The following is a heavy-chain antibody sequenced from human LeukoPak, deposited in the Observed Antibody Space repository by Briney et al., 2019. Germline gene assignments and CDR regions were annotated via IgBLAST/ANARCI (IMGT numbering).Heavy chain of an antibody. Sequence: TSETLSLTCTVSGGSISSYYWSWIRQPPGKGLEWIGYIYYSGSTNYNPSLKSRVTISVDTSKNQFSLKLSSVTAADTAVYYCARGYTYYYDSSGYWDYWGQGTLVTVSA. V-gene: IGHV4-59*08. D-gene: IGHD3-22*01. CDR2: IYYSGST. CDR3: ARGYTYYYDSSGYWDY. J-gene: IGHJ4*02. CDR1: GGSISSYY.